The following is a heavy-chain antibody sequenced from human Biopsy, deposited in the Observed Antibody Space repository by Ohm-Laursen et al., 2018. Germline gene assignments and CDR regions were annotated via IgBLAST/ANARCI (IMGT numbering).Heavy chain of an antibody. CDR1: GGTFTNYA. J-gene: IGHJ4*02. Sequence: VKISCKASGGTFTNYAISWVRQAPGQGLEWMGGIIPIFGTANYAQKFQGRVTITADKSTSTAYMELSSLRSDDTAVYYCARDALGGGSYRFFYWGQGSLVTVSS. CDR2: IIPIFGTA. D-gene: IGHD1-26*01. V-gene: IGHV1-69*13. CDR3: ARDALGGGSYRFFY.